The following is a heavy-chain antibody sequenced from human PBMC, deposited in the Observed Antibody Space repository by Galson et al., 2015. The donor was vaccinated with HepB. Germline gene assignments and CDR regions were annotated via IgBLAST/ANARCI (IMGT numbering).Heavy chain of an antibody. CDR1: GFTFSSYG. CDR3: AKGYGLFDC. CDR2: IRSDESQK. V-gene: IGHV3-30*02. J-gene: IGHJ5*01. Sequence: SLRLSCAASGFTFSSYGMHWVRQAPGKGLQWVAFIRSDESQKFYGDSVKGRFTISRDHSKNTQYLQMNSLRAEDTVIYYCAKGYGLFDCWGQGTLVTVSS. D-gene: IGHD4-17*01.